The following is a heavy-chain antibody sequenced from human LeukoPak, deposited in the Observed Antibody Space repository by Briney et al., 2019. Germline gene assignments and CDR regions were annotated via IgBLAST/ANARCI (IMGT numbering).Heavy chain of an antibody. CDR3: ARQAVDYYYGMDV. CDR1: GYSFTTYW. V-gene: IGHV5-10-1*01. D-gene: IGHD6-25*01. J-gene: IGHJ6*02. CDR2: IDPTDSYT. Sequence: GESLKISCKGSGYSFTTYWISWVRQLPGKGLEWMGRIDPTDSYTSYSPSFQGHVTMSADRSISTAYLQWSSLKASDTALYYCARQAVDYYYGMDVWGQGTTVTVSS.